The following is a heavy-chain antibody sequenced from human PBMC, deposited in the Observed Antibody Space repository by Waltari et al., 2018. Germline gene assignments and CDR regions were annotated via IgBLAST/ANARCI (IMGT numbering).Heavy chain of an antibody. CDR1: GFTFSSYA. V-gene: IGHV3-30*01. Sequence: QVQLVESGGGVVQPGRSLRLSCAASGFTFSSYAMPWVRQAPGKGLEWVAVISYDGSNKYYADSVKGRFTISRDNSKNTLYLQMNSLRAEDTAVYYCARDRYSGSYYGVDYWGQGTLVTVSS. J-gene: IGHJ4*02. D-gene: IGHD1-26*01. CDR2: ISYDGSNK. CDR3: ARDRYSGSYYGVDY.